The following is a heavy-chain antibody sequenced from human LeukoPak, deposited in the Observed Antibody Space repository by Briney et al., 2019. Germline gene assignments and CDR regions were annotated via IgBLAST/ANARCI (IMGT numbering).Heavy chain of an antibody. D-gene: IGHD5-24*01. Sequence: ASVKVSCKASGYTFTSYGISWVRQAPGQGLEWMGWISAYNGNTDYAQKLQGRVTMTTDTSTSTAYMELRSLRSDDTAVDYCARDEGDGYNPYYYYYGMDVWGQGTTVTVSS. CDR1: GYTFTSYG. V-gene: IGHV1-18*01. CDR2: ISAYNGNT. J-gene: IGHJ6*02. CDR3: ARDEGDGYNPYYYYYGMDV.